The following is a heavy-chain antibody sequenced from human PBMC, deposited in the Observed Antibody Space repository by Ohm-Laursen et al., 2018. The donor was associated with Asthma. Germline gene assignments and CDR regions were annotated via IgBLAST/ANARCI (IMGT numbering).Heavy chain of an antibody. Sequence: SLRLSCTASGFTFSSYAMSWVRQAPGKGLEWVSGISVGGSKYYGDSVKGRFTVSRDNSKSTLYLHMNSVRAEDTAVYYCAKDDTTYSDILTGYSDYWGQGTLVTVSS. CDR1: GFTFSSYA. V-gene: IGHV3-23*01. CDR3: AKDDTTYSDILTGYSDY. CDR2: ISVGGSK. J-gene: IGHJ4*02. D-gene: IGHD3-9*01.